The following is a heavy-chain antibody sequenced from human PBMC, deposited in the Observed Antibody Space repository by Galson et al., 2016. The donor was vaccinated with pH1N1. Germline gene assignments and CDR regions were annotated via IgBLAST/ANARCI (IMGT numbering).Heavy chain of an antibody. J-gene: IGHJ4*02. Sequence: PALVKPTQTLTLTCTFSGFSLSTSGVGVGWIRQPPGKALEWLALIYWDDDKRYSPSLKSRLTITKHTSKNQVVLTMTNMDPVDTAKYYCARNGYGDYVGYFDYWGQGTLVTFSS. CDR1: GFSLSTSGVG. CDR2: IYWDDDK. CDR3: ARNGYGDYVGYFDY. D-gene: IGHD4-17*01. V-gene: IGHV2-5*02.